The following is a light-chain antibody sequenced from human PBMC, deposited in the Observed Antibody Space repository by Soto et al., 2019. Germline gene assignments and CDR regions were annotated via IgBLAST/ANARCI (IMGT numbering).Light chain of an antibody. CDR3: MQVTHWPPYT. J-gene: IGKJ2*01. CDR1: QTLPSAHVTTY. CDR2: KVS. Sequence: DVVWTRSPLPFPVPLGQPPPTPGSLGQTLPSAHVTTYLNGFHQRQGQSPRRLIYKVSNRDSGVPERFSGSGSGTDFTLKISRVEAEDVGVYYCMQVTHWPPYTFGQGTKLEIK. V-gene: IGKV2-30*01.